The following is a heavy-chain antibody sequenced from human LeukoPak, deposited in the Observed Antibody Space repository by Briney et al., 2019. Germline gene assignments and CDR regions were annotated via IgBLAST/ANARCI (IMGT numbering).Heavy chain of an antibody. CDR2: ISYDGSNK. D-gene: IGHD6-13*01. V-gene: IGHV3-30-3*01. CDR1: RFTFSSYA. CDR3: ARGPSSSWDYFDY. J-gene: IGHJ4*02. Sequence: GGSLRLSCAASRFTFSSYAMHWVRQAPGKGLEWVAVISYDGSNKYYADSVKGRFTISRDNSKNTLYLQMNSLRAEDTAVYYCARGPSSSWDYFDYWGQGTLVTVSS.